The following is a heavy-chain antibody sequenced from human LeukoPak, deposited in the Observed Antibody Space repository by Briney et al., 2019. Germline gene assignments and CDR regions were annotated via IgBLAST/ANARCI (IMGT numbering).Heavy chain of an antibody. Sequence: GGSLRLSCAASGFTFSSYWMTWVRQAPGKGLEWVANIKQDGSGKYYVDSVKGRFTISRDNAKNSLYLQMNSLRAEDTAVYYCARDRSYDFWSGYYTGVYNWFDPWGQGTLVTVSS. CDR3: ARDRSYDFWSGYYTGVYNWFDP. CDR1: GFTFSSYW. D-gene: IGHD3-3*01. J-gene: IGHJ5*02. CDR2: IKQDGSGK. V-gene: IGHV3-7*01.